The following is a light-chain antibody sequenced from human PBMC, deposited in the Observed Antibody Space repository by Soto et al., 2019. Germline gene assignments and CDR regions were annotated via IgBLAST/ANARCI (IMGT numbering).Light chain of an antibody. J-gene: IGKJ1*01. CDR1: QSVDTN. V-gene: IGKV3-15*01. CDR3: QQYKNWPRT. Sequence: ETLMTQSEATLSVSPGERVTLSCRASQSVDTNLAWYQQKPGQAPRLLIYGASTRVTGIPARFSGGGSGTDFTLAISSLQSEDFAVYYCQQYKNWPRTFGQGTKVEI. CDR2: GAS.